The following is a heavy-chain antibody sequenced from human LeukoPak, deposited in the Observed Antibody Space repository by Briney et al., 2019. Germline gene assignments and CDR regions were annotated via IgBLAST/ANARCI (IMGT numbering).Heavy chain of an antibody. CDR1: GGSISSYY. D-gene: IGHD3-10*01. CDR3: ASFITMVRGVIITYFDY. J-gene: IGHJ4*02. Sequence: KPSETLSLTCTVSGGSISSYYWSWIRQPPGKGLEWIGYIYYSGSTYYNPSLKSRVTISVDTSKNQFSLKLSSVTAADTAVYYCASFITMVRGVIITYFDYWGQGTLVTVSS. V-gene: IGHV4-59*08. CDR2: IYYSGST.